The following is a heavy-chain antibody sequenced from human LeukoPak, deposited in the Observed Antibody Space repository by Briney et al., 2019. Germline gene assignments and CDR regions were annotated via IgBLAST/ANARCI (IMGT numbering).Heavy chain of an antibody. CDR3: AKGGITMIVVVIQYYFDY. V-gene: IGHV3-23*01. Sequence: GGSLRLSCAASGFTFSSYAMFWVRQAPGMGLEWVSAVSDSGDITKYADSVKGRFTISRDNSRNTLYLQMHSLRVEDTAVYYCAKGGITMIVVVIQYYFDYWGQGTLVTVSS. J-gene: IGHJ4*02. CDR1: GFTFSSYA. D-gene: IGHD3-22*01. CDR2: VSDSGDIT.